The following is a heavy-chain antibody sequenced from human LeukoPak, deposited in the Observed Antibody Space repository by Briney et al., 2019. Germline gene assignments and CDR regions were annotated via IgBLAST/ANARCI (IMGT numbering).Heavy chain of an antibody. CDR3: ARHGDMDRAGHFQY. CDR1: GYSFTSYW. V-gene: IGHV5-51*01. J-gene: IGHJ1*01. D-gene: IGHD7-27*01. CDR2: VYPSDSDT. Sequence: GDSLKISCATSGYSFTSYWIAWVRQMPGQGLEWMGIVYPSDSDTRYSPSFQGQVTISVDKSSKTVNLQWSSLKASDNAIYYCARHGDMDRAGHFQYRGQGTLLTVSS.